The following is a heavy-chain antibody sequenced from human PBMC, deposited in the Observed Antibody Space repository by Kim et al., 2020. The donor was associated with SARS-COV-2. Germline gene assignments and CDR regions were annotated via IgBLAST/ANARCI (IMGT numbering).Heavy chain of an antibody. CDR2: IKQDGSEK. Sequence: GGSLRLSCAASGFTFSNYWMSWVRPAPGKGLEWVANIKQDGSEKYYVDSVKGRFTISRDNPKNSLYLQMNSQRAEDTAVYYCARDRVYVAEAGNGGDYGG. D-gene: IGHD6-13*01. J-gene: IGHJ4*01. CDR1: GFTFSNYW. CDR3: ARDRVYVAEAGNGGDY. V-gene: IGHV3-7*01.